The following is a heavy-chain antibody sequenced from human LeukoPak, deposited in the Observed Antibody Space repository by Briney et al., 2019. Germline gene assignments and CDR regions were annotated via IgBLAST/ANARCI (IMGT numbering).Heavy chain of an antibody. CDR2: ISSGSSTI. Sequence: GGSLRLSCAASGFTFSRYSMNWVRQAPGKGPEWVSYISSGSSTIYYADSVKGRFTISRDNTKNSLYLQMNSLRAEDTAVYYCARQETGYCSSTSCYGSSWFDPWGQGALVTVSS. V-gene: IGHV3-48*01. D-gene: IGHD2-2*03. CDR1: GFTFSRYS. CDR3: ARQETGYCSSTSCYGSSWFDP. J-gene: IGHJ5*02.